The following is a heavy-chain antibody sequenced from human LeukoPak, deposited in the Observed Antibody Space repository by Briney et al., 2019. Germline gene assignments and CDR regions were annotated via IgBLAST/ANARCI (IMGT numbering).Heavy chain of an antibody. Sequence: GGSLRLSCAASGFTVSSNYMSWVRQAPGRGLEWVSVIYSSGNTYYADSVKGRFTISRDNSKNTLSLHMNNVKAEDTAVYYCARGAASGGTNWGQGTLVTVSS. CDR3: ARGAASGGTN. D-gene: IGHD3-10*01. V-gene: IGHV3-66*01. CDR1: GFTVSSNY. CDR2: IYSSGNT. J-gene: IGHJ4*02.